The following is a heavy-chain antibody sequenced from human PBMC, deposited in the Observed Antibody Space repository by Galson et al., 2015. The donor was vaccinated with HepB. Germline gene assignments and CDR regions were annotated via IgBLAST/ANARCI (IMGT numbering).Heavy chain of an antibody. V-gene: IGHV3-74*01. CDR1: GFTFSNYW. Sequence: SLRLSCAASGFTFSNYWMHWVRQAPGKGLVWDSRINSDGSSTSYADSVKGRFTISRDNAKNTVYLQMNSLRAEDTAVYYCAREKRGISNSFGVFDIWGQGTMVTVSS. CDR3: AREKRGISNSFGVFDI. CDR2: INSDGSST. J-gene: IGHJ3*02. D-gene: IGHD5-18*01.